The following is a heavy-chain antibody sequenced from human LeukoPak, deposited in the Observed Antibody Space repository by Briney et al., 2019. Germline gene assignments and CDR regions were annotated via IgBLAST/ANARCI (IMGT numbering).Heavy chain of an antibody. Sequence: GGSLRLSCAASGFTFSSYAMSWVRQAPGKGLEWDSAISGSGGSTYYADSVKGRFTISRDNSKNTLYLQMNSLRAEDTAVYYCAKDSYGSGSYYEGNFDYWGQGTLVTVSS. CDR2: ISGSGGST. CDR1: GFTFSSYA. J-gene: IGHJ4*02. D-gene: IGHD3-10*01. V-gene: IGHV3-23*01. CDR3: AKDSYGSGSYYEGNFDY.